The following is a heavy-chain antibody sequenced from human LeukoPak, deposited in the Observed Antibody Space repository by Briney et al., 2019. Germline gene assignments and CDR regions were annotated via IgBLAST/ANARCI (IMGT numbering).Heavy chain of an antibody. V-gene: IGHV3-21*01. CDR1: GFTFSSYS. CDR3: ARAELGYCSGISCYEYFHH. CDR2: ISSSSSYI. D-gene: IGHD2-2*01. Sequence: GGSLRLSCTASGFTFSSYSMNWVRQAPGKGLEWVSSISSSSSYIYYADSVKGRFTISRDNAKNSLYLRMNSLRAEDTAVYYCARAELGYCSGISCYEYFHHWGQGTLVTVSS. J-gene: IGHJ1*01.